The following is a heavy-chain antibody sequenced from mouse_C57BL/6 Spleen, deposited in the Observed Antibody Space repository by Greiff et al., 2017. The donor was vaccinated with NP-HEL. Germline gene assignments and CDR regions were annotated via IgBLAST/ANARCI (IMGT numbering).Heavy chain of an antibody. CDR3: AIYYDYDGFDY. V-gene: IGHV1-61*01. D-gene: IGHD2-4*01. CDR1: GYTFTSYW. Sequence: QVQLQQPGAELVRPGSSVKLSCKASGYTFTSYWMDWVKQRPGQGLEWIGNIYPSDSETHYNQKFKDKATLTVDKSSSTAYMQLSSLTSEDSAVYYCAIYYDYDGFDYWGQGTTLTVSS. CDR2: IYPSDSET. J-gene: IGHJ2*01.